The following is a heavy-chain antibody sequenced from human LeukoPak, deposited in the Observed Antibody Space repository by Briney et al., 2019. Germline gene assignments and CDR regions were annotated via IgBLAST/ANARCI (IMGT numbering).Heavy chain of an antibody. CDR2: ISGSGGRT. CDR3: ATPPTVTRNY. V-gene: IGHV3-23*01. Sequence: GGSLCLSCAASGVTFSSYAMSWVREAPGKGLECVSSISGSGGRTHYADSVRGRFTIPRDNSKNTLYLQMDSLRAEDTAVYYCATPPTVTRNYWGQGTLVTVSS. J-gene: IGHJ4*02. CDR1: GVTFSSYA. D-gene: IGHD4-17*01.